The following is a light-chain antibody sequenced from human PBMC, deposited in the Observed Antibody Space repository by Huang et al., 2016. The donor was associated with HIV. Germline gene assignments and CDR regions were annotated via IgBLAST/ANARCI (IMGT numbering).Light chain of an antibody. J-gene: IGKJ2*01. CDR1: QSISSN. Sequence: EIVMTQSPATLSVSPGEGATLSCRASQSISSNLAWYQQNPGQPPRLLIYGSSNRATGIPARFSGSGSGTDFTLTISSLQSEDFALYYCQQYNNWPSFGQGTKLEI. CDR3: QQYNNWPS. CDR2: GSS. V-gene: IGKV3-15*01.